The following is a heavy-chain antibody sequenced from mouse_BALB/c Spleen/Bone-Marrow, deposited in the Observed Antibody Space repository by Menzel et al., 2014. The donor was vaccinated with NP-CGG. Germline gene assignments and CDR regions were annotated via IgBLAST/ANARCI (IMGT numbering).Heavy chain of an antibody. V-gene: IGHV1S41*01. Sequence: DLVKPGASVKLSCKASGYTFTSHWINWIKPRPGQGLEWIGRIAPGSGSTYYNEMFKGKATLTVDTSSSTAYIQLSSLSSEDSAVYFCARFPIYYGNYGAMDYWGQGTSVTVSS. D-gene: IGHD2-1*01. J-gene: IGHJ4*01. CDR1: GYTFTSHW. CDR3: ARFPIYYGNYGAMDY. CDR2: IAPGSGST.